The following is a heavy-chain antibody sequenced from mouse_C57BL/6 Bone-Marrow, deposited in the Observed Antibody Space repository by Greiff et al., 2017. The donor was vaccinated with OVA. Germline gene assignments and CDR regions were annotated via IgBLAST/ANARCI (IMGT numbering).Heavy chain of an antibody. J-gene: IGHJ3*01. Sequence: VQLQQSGAELVRPGASVTLSCKASGYTFTDYEMHWVKQTPVHGLEWIGAIDPETGGTAYNQKFKGKAILTADKSSSTAYMELRSLTSEDSAVYYCTRLGRNWFAYWGKGTLVTVSA. V-gene: IGHV1-15*01. CDR2: IDPETGGT. CDR1: GYTFTDYE. D-gene: IGHD4-1*01. CDR3: TRLGRNWFAY.